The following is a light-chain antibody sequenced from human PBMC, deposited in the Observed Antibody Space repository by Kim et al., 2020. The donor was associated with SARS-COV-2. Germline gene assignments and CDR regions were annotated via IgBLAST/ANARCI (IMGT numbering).Light chain of an antibody. Sequence: SSELTQPSSVSVSPGQTARITCSGDVLAKKKYARWFQQKPGQPPVLVIYKDSERPSGIPERFSGSSSGTTVTLTISGAQVEDEADYYCYSAADNNLVFGGGTQLTVL. CDR1: VLAKKKY. CDR2: KDS. V-gene: IGLV3-27*01. CDR3: YSAADNNLV. J-gene: IGLJ3*02.